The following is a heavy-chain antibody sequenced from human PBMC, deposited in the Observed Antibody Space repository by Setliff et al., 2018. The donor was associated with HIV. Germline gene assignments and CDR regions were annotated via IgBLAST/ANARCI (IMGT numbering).Heavy chain of an antibody. D-gene: IGHD2-21*02. Sequence: PSETLSLTCYVSGGSINSDNYYWGWIRQAPGKGLEWSGSIYYSGTTYYNPSLRGRVTISVDRSRNQFSLTLNSVTAADTATYYCASRGIVVVTMSMPDEFFVHWGHGTLVTVSS. CDR2: IYYSGTT. CDR1: GGSINSDNYY. V-gene: IGHV4-39*01. J-gene: IGHJ1*01. CDR3: ASRGIVVVTMSMPDEFFVH.